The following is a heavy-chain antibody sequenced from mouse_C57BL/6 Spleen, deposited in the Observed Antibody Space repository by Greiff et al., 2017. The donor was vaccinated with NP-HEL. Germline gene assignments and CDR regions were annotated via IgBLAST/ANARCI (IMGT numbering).Heavy chain of an antibody. Sequence: VQLQQSGADLAKPGASVKLSCKASGYTFTSYWMHWVKQRPGQGLEWIGYINPSSGYTKYNQKFKDKAKLTADKASSTAYMRLSSLTYEYSAVYYCAREGNLDYYYRYYGVWGTWTTVTVSS. V-gene: IGHV1-7*01. D-gene: IGHD1-1*01. CDR1: GYTFTSYW. CDR3: AREGNLDYYYRYYGV. J-gene: IGHJ1*03. CDR2: INPSSGYT.